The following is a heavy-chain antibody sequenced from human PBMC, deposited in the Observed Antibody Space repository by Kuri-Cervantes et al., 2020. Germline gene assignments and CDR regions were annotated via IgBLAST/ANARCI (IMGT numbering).Heavy chain of an antibody. CDR1: GGSISSSSYY. CDR2: IYYSGST. D-gene: IGHD1-26*01. V-gene: IGHV4-39*01. CDR3: ARRPWEFEEYYFDY. Sequence: SETLSLTCTVSGGSISSSSYYWGWIRQPPGKGLEWIGSIYYSGSTYYNPSLKSRVTISVDTSKNQFSLKLSSVTAADTAVYYCARRPWEFEEYYFDYWGQGTLVTVSS. J-gene: IGHJ4*02.